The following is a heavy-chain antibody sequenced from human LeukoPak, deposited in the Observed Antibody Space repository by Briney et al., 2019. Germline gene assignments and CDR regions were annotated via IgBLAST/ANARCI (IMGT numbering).Heavy chain of an antibody. V-gene: IGHV3-7*01. CDR3: VRFGENNDMGV. D-gene: IGHD3-16*01. Sequence: PGGSLRLSCAASGFSFSNYWMTWVRQAPEKGLEWVARIKTDGSETYYMYSVKGRFTISRDNAKSSVYLQMNSLRVEDTAVYHCVRFGENNDMGVWGKGPWSPSPQ. CDR2: IKTDGSET. J-gene: IGHJ6*01. CDR1: GFSFSNYW.